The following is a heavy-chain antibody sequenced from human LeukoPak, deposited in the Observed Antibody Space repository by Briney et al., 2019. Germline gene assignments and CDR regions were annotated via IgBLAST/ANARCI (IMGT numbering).Heavy chain of an antibody. CDR3: AREGGQWLGAEYYYYGMDV. CDR1: GFTFSSYA. CDR2: IYSDGRS. J-gene: IGHJ6*02. Sequence: GGSLRLSCAASGFTFSSYAMSWVRQAPGKGLEWVSVIYSDGRSFYADSVRGRFTISRDNSENTLNLQMNSLRVEDTAVYYCAREGGQWLGAEYYYYGMDVWGQGTTVTVSS. V-gene: IGHV3-66*01. D-gene: IGHD6-19*01.